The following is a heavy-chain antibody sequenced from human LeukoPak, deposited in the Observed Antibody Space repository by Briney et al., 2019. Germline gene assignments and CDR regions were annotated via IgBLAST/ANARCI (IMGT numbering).Heavy chain of an antibody. J-gene: IGHJ4*02. CDR3: ARDGTIFGVAPHFDY. V-gene: IGHV3-48*02. Sequence: PGGSLRLSCAASGFTFSSYSMNWARQAPGKGLEWVSYISSSSKTTFYADSVKGRFTISRDNAKNSLYLQMNSLRDEDTAVYYCARDGTIFGVAPHFDYWGQGTLVTVSS. CDR1: GFTFSSYS. CDR2: ISSSSKTT. D-gene: IGHD3-3*01.